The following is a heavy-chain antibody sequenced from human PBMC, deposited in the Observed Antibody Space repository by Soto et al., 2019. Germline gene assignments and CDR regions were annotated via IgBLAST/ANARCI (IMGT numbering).Heavy chain of an antibody. CDR1: GGSISSTKSY. Sequence: SETLSLTCIVSGGSISSTKSYWGRIRQPPGTELEWNGSIKYSGSTYYNPSIKSRVAISVDTSKNQFSLKLRSVTAADTAVYYCARLPYYYDSSGPIDPIDYWGQGTLVTVSS. CDR3: ARLPYYYDSSGPIDPIDY. J-gene: IGHJ4*02. CDR2: IKYSGST. D-gene: IGHD3-22*01. V-gene: IGHV4-39*01.